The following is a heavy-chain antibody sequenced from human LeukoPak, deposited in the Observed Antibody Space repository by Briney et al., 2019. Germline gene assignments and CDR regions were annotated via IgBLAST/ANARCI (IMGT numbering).Heavy chain of an antibody. J-gene: IGHJ6*02. CDR3: ARDRGSPGHYYYYGMDV. CDR1: GFTLSSYA. V-gene: IGHV3-30-3*01. Sequence: PGGSLRLSCAASGFTLSSYAMHWVRQAPGKGLEWVAVISYDGSNKYYADSVKGRFTISRDNSKNTLYLQMNSLRAEDTAVYYCARDRGSPGHYYYYGMDVWGQGTTVTVSS. CDR2: ISYDGSNK. D-gene: IGHD1-1*01.